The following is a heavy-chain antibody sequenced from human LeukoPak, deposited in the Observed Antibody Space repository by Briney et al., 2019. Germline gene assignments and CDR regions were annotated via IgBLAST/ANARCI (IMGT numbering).Heavy chain of an antibody. CDR3: AREAPGSYSFDY. CDR2: IYYSGST. Sequence: SETLSLTCTVSGGSISSYSWSWIRQPPGKGLEWIGYIYYSGSTNYNPSLKSRVTISVDTSKNQFSLKLSSVTAADTAVYYCAREAPGSYSFDYWGQGTLVTVSS. CDR1: GGSISSYS. D-gene: IGHD3-10*01. J-gene: IGHJ4*02. V-gene: IGHV4-59*01.